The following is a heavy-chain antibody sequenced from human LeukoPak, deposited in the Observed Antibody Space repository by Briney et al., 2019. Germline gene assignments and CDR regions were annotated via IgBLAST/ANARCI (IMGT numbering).Heavy chain of an antibody. V-gene: IGHV3-30*18. Sequence: GGSLRLSCAASGFTVSSNYMSWVRQAPGKGLEWVAVISYDGSNKYYADSVKGRFTISRDNSKNTLYLQMNSLRAEDTAVYYCAKMATTVTWGTLSHFDYWGQGTLVTVSS. D-gene: IGHD4-11*01. CDR2: ISYDGSNK. J-gene: IGHJ4*02. CDR1: GFTVSSNY. CDR3: AKMATTVTWGTLSHFDY.